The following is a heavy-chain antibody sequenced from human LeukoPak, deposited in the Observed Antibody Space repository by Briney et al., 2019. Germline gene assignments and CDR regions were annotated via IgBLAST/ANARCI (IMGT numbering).Heavy chain of an antibody. V-gene: IGHV3-33*03. CDR3: AKEGSSGWYSFFDY. CDR1: GFSFSTYG. Sequence: PGGSLRLSCAASGFSFSTYGMHWVRQAPGKGLEWVAVIWYDGNNKYNADSVKGRFTISRDKSKNTLYLQMTSLRAEDTAVYYCAKEGSSGWYSFFDYWGPGTLVTVSS. J-gene: IGHJ4*02. D-gene: IGHD6-19*01. CDR2: IWYDGNNK.